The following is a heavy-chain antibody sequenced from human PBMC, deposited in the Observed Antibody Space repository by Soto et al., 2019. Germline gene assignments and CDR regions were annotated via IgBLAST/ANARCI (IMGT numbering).Heavy chain of an antibody. CDR2: IWHDGSNK. Sequence: QVQLVESGGGVVQPGRSLRLSCAASGFTFSSYGMHWVRQAPGKGLEWVAVIWHDGSNKYYADSVKGRFTISRDNSKNTLYVQMNSLRAEDTAVYYCARVVGGEYYYYGMDVWGQGTTVTVSS. CDR1: GFTFSSYG. V-gene: IGHV3-33*01. J-gene: IGHJ6*02. D-gene: IGHD2-21*01. CDR3: ARVVGGEYYYYGMDV.